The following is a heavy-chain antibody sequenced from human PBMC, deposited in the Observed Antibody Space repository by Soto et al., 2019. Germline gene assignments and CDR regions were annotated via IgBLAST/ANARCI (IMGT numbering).Heavy chain of an antibody. D-gene: IGHD3-16*01. Sequence: ASVKVSCKASGYTFTSYGISWVRQAPGQGLEWMAWINPYNGNTKYAEKFLGRVTVTTDTSTATAYMEVRSLTSDDTAVFYCARVGAGLAPTRVWPYWGEGNPVTVP. CDR2: INPYNGNT. CDR1: GYTFTSYG. J-gene: IGHJ4*02. V-gene: IGHV1-18*01. CDR3: ARVGAGLAPTRVWPY.